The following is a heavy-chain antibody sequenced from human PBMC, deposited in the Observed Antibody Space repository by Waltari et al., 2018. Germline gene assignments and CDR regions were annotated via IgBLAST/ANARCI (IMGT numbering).Heavy chain of an antibody. CDR2: ITQDGSEK. CDR1: GFTFSTYW. D-gene: IGHD2-15*01. CDR3: ARTMRGGGNY. Sequence: EVQLVESGGGLVQPGGSLRLSCAASGFTFSTYWINWVRQAPGKGLEWEANITQDGSEKYYVDSVKGRFTISRDNAKNSLYLQMNSLRVEDTAVYYCARTMRGGGNYWGQGTLVTVSS. V-gene: IGHV3-7*01. J-gene: IGHJ4*02.